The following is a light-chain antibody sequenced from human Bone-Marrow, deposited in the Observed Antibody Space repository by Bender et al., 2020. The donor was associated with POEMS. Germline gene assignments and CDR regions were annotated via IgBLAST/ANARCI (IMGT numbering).Light chain of an antibody. J-gene: IGLJ1*01. V-gene: IGLV2-18*02. Sequence: QSALTQPPSVSGSPGQSVTISCTGTSSDIGTYNHVCWYQQPPGSAPKLVIYGYNNRPSGVPDRFSGSKSGNTASLTISGLQAEDEADYYCNSYTSSSTYVFGTGTKVTVL. CDR3: NSYTSSSTYV. CDR1: SSDIGTYNH. CDR2: GYN.